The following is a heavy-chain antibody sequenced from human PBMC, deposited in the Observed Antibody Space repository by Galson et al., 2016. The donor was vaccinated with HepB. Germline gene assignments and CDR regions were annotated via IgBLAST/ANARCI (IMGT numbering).Heavy chain of an antibody. CDR2: VDPGDSYG. V-gene: IGHV5-10-1*01. J-gene: IGHJ4*02. CDR3: ARHRGRHGYNDFDY. CDR1: RDTFPGYW. D-gene: IGHD5-24*01. Sequence: QSGAEVKRHGESLTLSCTASRDTFPGYWITWVRQRPGKGLEGIGRVDPGDSYGNYSPSFQDHVTISADKSISTASLQWTNLKASDTAMYYCARHRGRHGYNDFDYWGQGTLVTVSS.